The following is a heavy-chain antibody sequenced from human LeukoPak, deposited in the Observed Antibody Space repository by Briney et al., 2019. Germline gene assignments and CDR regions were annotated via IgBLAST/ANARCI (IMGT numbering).Heavy chain of an antibody. CDR2: IYYSGST. V-gene: IGHV4-39*01. CDR1: GGSISSSSYY. J-gene: IGHJ6*03. Sequence: KPSETLSLTCTVSGGSISSSSYYWGWIRQPPGKGLEWIGSIYYSGSTYYNPSLKSRVTISVDTSKNQFSLKLSSVTAADTAVYYCARVDIYYYYYMDVWGKGTTVTVSS. CDR3: ARVDIYYYYYMDV. D-gene: IGHD2-2*03.